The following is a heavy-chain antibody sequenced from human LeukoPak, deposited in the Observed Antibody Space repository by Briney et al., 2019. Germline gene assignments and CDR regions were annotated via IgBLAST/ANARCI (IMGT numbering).Heavy chain of an antibody. CDR3: AQSSSLGAFDI. Sequence: SQTLSLTCTVSGGSISSGDYNWSWIRQPPGKGLEWIGYIYYSGSTYYNPSLKSRVTISVDTSKNQFSLKLSSVTAADTAVYYCAQSSSLGAFDIWGQGTMVTVSS. CDR1: GGSISSGDYN. V-gene: IGHV4-30-4*01. CDR2: IYYSGST. J-gene: IGHJ3*02. D-gene: IGHD6-13*01.